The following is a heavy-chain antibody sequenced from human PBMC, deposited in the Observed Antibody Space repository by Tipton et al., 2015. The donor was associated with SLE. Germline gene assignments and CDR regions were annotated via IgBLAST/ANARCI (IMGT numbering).Heavy chain of an antibody. CDR3: ARGPVSGRRYFDF. CDR1: GVTISSNF. Sequence: SLRLSCAASGVTISSNFMSWVRQAPGKGLEWVSVFFDADSTYYADSVKGRFIVSRDSSKNTLFLQMNSLRAEDTAVYYCARGPVSGRRYFDFWGQGTLVTVSS. CDR2: FFDADST. J-gene: IGHJ4*02. V-gene: IGHV3-66*01. D-gene: IGHD6-19*01.